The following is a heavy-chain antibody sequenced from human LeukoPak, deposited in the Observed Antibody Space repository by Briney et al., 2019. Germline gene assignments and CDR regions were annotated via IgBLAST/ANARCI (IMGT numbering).Heavy chain of an antibody. CDR1: GYSFTTYW. CDR2: IYPGDSDI. D-gene: IGHD3-22*01. J-gene: IGHJ4*02. V-gene: IGHV5-51*01. CDR3: ERHDSSGYYKESFDY. Sequence: GESLKISSKGSGYSFTTYWIGWVRQMPGKGLEWMGIIYPGDSDIRYSPSFQGQVTISADKSISTAFLQWSSLKASDTAMYYCERHDSSGYYKESFDYWGQGTLVTVSS.